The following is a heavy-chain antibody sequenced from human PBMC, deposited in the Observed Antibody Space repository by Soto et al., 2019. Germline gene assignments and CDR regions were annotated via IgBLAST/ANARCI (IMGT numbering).Heavy chain of an antibody. CDR3: AKTRYSSSSPLLDV. V-gene: IGHV3-30*18. Sequence: GGSLRLSCAASGFTFSSYGMHWVRQAPGKGLEWVAVISYDGSNKYYADSVKGRFTISRDNSKNTLYLQMNSLRAEDTAVYYCAKTRYSSSSPLLDVWGQGTTVTVPS. CDR1: GFTFSSYG. D-gene: IGHD6-13*01. J-gene: IGHJ6*02. CDR2: ISYDGSNK.